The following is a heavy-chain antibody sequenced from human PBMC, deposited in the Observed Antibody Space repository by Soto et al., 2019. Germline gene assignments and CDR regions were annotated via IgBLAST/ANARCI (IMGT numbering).Heavy chain of an antibody. D-gene: IGHD6-19*01. V-gene: IGHV3-30-3*01. J-gene: IGHJ4*02. Sequence: QVQLVESGGGVVQPGRSLRLSCAASGFTFSSYAMHWVRQAPGKGLEWVAVISYDGSNKYYADSVKGRFTISRDNSKNTLYLQMNSLRAEDTAVYYCARDHEVSYSSGWYPPGYWGQGTLVTVSS. CDR3: ARDHEVSYSSGWYPPGY. CDR1: GFTFSSYA. CDR2: ISYDGSNK.